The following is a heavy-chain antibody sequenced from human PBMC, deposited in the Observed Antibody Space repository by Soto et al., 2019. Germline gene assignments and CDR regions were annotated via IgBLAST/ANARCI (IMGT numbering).Heavy chain of an antibody. V-gene: IGHV1-69*02. Sequence: GASVKVSCKASGGTFSSYTISWVRQAPGQGLEWMGRIIPILGIANYAQKFQGRVTITADKSTSTAYMELSSLRSEDTAVYYCARCVSSVAAGSGFDPWGQGTLVTVSS. CDR3: ARCVSSVAAGSGFDP. CDR1: GGTFSSYT. CDR2: IIPILGIA. D-gene: IGHD6-13*01. J-gene: IGHJ5*02.